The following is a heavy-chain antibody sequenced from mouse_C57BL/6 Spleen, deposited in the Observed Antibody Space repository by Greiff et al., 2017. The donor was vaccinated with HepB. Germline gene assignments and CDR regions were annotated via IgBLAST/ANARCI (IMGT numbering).Heavy chain of an antibody. D-gene: IGHD1-1*01. CDR3: ARHYGSSYVFFDV. V-gene: IGHV5-4*03. J-gene: IGHJ1*03. CDR1: GFTFSSYA. CDR2: ISDGGSYT. Sequence: EVKLVESGGGLVKPGGSLKLSCAASGFTFSSYAMSWVRQTPEKRLEWVATISDGGSYTYYPDNVKGRFTISRDNAKNNLYLQMSHLKSEDTAMYYCARHYGSSYVFFDVWGTGTTVTVAS.